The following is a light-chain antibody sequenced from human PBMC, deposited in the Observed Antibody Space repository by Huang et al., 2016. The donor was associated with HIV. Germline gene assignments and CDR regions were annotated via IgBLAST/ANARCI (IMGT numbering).Light chain of an antibody. V-gene: IGKV4-1*01. CDR3: QQYADIPT. Sequence: DIVMTQSPDSLAVSLGERANINCKSSQSVFLSSTNKNHLAWYQQKPGQPPRLLIYWASTRESGVPDRFSGSGSETDFTLTINSLQAEDVAVYHCQQYADIPTFGGGTKVEIK. CDR2: WAS. CDR1: QSVFLSSTNKNH. J-gene: IGKJ4*01.